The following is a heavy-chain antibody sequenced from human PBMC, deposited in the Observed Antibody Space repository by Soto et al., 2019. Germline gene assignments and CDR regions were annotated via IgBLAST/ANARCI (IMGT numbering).Heavy chain of an antibody. V-gene: IGHV4-39*01. Sequence: QPQLQESGPGLVKPSETLSLTCSVSGGSVSSSSYYWGWIRKSPGKGLEWIGSVYYSGSTNYNPSFKSRVTIAVDTSKNQFALNLTSVTAADTAVYYWARHVWGYEWDYWGQGTLVTVSS. J-gene: IGHJ4*02. CDR2: VYYSGST. CDR1: GGSVSSSSYY. CDR3: ARHVWGYEWDY. D-gene: IGHD2-2*01.